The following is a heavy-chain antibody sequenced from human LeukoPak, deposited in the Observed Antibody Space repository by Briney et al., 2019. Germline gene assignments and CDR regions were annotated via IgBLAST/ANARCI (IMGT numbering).Heavy chain of an antibody. CDR1: GFTFSSYG. CDR2: ISYDGSNK. D-gene: IGHD2-2*01. Sequence: GGSLRLSCAASGFTFSSYGMHWVRQAPGKGLEWVAVISYDGSNKYYADSVKGRFTISRDNSKNTLYLQMNSLRAEDTAVYYCAKEDIVVVPAAMSPKGTSYYYYYYGMDVWAKGPRSPSP. CDR3: AKEDIVVVPAAMSPKGTSYYYYYYGMDV. J-gene: IGHJ6*02. V-gene: IGHV3-30*18.